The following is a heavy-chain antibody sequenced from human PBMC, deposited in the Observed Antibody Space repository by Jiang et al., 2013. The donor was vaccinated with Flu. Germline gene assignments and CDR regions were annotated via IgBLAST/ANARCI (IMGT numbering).Heavy chain of an antibody. V-gene: IGHV5-10-1*03. Sequence: VESGAEVKKPGESLRISCKGSGYSFTTYWIIWVRQMPGKGLEWMGRIDPSDSYTNYSPSFQGHVAISADKSISTAYLQWSSLEASDTAMYYCARRKDDSSGFYDAFDIWGQGTMVTVSS. D-gene: IGHD3-22*01. CDR1: GYSFTTYW. CDR2: IDPSDSYT. J-gene: IGHJ3*02. CDR3: ARRKDDSSGFYDAFDI.